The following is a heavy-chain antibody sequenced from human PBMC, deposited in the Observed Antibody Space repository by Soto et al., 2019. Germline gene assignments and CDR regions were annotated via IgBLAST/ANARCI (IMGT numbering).Heavy chain of an antibody. J-gene: IGHJ3*01. V-gene: IGHV1-24*01. Sequence: ASVKVSCKVSGYTLTELSMHWVRQAPGKGLEWMGGFDPEDGETIYAQKFQGRVTMAEDTSTDTAYMELSSLRSEDTAVYYCARCRPSYAPIVAFDLWGKGKMVTVPS. CDR2: FDPEDGET. D-gene: IGHD2-2*01. CDR3: ARCRPSYAPIVAFDL. CDR1: GYTLTELS.